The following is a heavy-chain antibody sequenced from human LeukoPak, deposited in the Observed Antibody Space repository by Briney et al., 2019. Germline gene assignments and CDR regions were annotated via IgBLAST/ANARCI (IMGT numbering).Heavy chain of an antibody. CDR3: ARARTTVTDLWY. V-gene: IGHV4-38-2*02. CDR1: GYSISSGYY. Sequence: SETLSLTCTVSGYSISSGYYWGWIRQPPGKGLEWIGSIYHSGSTYYNPSLKSRVTISVDTSKNQFSLKLNSVTATDTAVYYCARARTTVTDLWYWGQGTLVTVSS. J-gene: IGHJ4*02. D-gene: IGHD4-17*01. CDR2: IYHSGST.